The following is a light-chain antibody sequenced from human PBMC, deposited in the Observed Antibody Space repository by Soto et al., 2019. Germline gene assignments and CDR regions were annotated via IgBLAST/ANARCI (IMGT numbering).Light chain of an antibody. CDR2: EVS. Sequence: QSALTQPPSASGSPGQSVTISCTGTSSDVGGYNYVSWYQQHPGKAPKLMIYEVSKRPSGVPDRFSGSKSGNTASLTVSGLQAEDEADYYCSSYASSNNYGFGTGTKLTVL. V-gene: IGLV2-8*01. J-gene: IGLJ1*01. CDR1: SSDVGGYNY. CDR3: SSYASSNNYG.